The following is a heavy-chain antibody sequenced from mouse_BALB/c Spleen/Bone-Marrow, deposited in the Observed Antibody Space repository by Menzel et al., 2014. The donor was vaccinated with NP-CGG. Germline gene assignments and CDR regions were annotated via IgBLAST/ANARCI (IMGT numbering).Heavy chain of an antibody. Sequence: QVQLQQPGAELASPGASVKMSCKASGYTFTDYTIQWVKQRPGQGLEWVGYVNPRSGYANYNQKFKDKATLTADKSSSTAFMQLSSLTSEDSAVYYCARPKGFALDYWGQGTAHTVSS. CDR2: VNPRSGYA. J-gene: IGHJ2*01. CDR3: ARPKGFALDY. CDR1: GYTFTDYT. V-gene: IGHV1-4*01.